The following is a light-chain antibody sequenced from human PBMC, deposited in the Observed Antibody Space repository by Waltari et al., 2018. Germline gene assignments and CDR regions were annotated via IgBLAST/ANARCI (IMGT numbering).Light chain of an antibody. CDR1: KLQTRY. J-gene: IGLJ2*01. V-gene: IGLV3-1*01. Sequence: SYELTQPPSVSVYPGKTASITCSGDKLQTRYVCWYQHKSGQAPVLVMYEDKKRPSRIPERFSGSNSGNTATLTISGTQPIDEAEYYCQAWDDRTVVFGGGTKLTVL. CDR3: QAWDDRTVV. CDR2: EDK.